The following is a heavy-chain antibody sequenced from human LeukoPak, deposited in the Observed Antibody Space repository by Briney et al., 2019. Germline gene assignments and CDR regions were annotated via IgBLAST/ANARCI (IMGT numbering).Heavy chain of an antibody. V-gene: IGHV3-30*03. CDR2: ISNDGSRK. Sequence: GGSLRLSCAPSGFTFSRHGMHWVRQAPGKGLEWVAIISNDGSRKYYAHSVEGRFTISRDNSKNTLYLQMDSLRAEDTAVYYCARDRAWDYFVYWGQGFVVTVSS. CDR3: ARDRAWDYFVY. D-gene: IGHD3-16*01. J-gene: IGHJ4*02. CDR1: GFTFSRHG.